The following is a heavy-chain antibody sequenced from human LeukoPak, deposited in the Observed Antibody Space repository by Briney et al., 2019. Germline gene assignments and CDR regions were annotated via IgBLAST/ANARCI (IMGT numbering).Heavy chain of an antibody. Sequence: SETLSLTXAVYGGSFSGYYWSWIRQPPGKGLEWIGEINHSGSTNYNPSLKSRVTISVDTSKNQFSLKLSSVTAADTAVYYCARKSTGYYIAKYNWFDPWGQGTLVTVSS. CDR1: GGSFSGYY. CDR2: INHSGST. J-gene: IGHJ5*02. CDR3: ARKSTGYYIAKYNWFDP. D-gene: IGHD3-9*01. V-gene: IGHV4-34*01.